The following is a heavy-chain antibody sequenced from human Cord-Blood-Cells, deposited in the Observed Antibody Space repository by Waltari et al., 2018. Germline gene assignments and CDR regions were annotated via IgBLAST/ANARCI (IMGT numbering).Heavy chain of an antibody. Sequence: QEQLQQWGAGLLKPSETLSLTCAVYGGSFSGYYWSWIRQPPGKGLEWIGEINHSGSTNYNPALKSRVTISVGTSKNQFSLKLGSVTAADTAVYCCARKCSSSEGGGLDYWGQGTLVTVSS. CDR3: ARKCSSSEGGGLDY. D-gene: IGHD6-6*01. J-gene: IGHJ4*02. CDR2: INHSGST. CDR1: GGSFSGYY. V-gene: IGHV4-34*01.